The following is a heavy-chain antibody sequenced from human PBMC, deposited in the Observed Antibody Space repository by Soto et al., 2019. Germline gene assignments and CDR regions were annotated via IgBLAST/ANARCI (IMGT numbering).Heavy chain of an antibody. CDR2: ISRDGTNK. CDR3: ARSRSGAVSDSFDF. Sequence: QVQVVESGGGVVQPGRSLRLSCAASGFTFSRYAIHWVRQAPGKGLEWVAVISRDGTNKYYVDSVKGRFTSSRDNFRNTLYLHMNSLRHEDAAVYYCARSRSGAVSDSFDFCGHGTLVTVSS. V-gene: IGHV3-30*04. D-gene: IGHD3-10*01. CDR1: GFTFSRYA. J-gene: IGHJ4*01.